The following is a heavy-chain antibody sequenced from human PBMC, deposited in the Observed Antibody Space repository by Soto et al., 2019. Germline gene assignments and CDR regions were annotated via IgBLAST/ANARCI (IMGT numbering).Heavy chain of an antibody. CDR3: AHRPDGSHFDY. V-gene: IGHV2-5*01. D-gene: IGHD6-25*01. Sequence: QITLKESGPTLVKPTQTLTLTCTFSGFSLTTTGLGVGWIRQPPGKTLEWLASIYWYDFQRYSPSLKSRLTITKDTSNNQVVLTMTNMDPADTATYYCAHRPDGSHFDYWGQGILVTVSS. J-gene: IGHJ4*02. CDR2: IYWYDFQ. CDR1: GFSLTTTGLG.